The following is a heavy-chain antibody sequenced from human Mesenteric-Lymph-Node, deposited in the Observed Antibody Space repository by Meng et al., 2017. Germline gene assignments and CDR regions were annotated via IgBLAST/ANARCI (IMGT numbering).Heavy chain of an antibody. D-gene: IGHD6-19*01. V-gene: IGHV1-2*02. Sequence: ASVKVSCKASGGTFSSYAISWVRQAPGQGLEWMGWINPNSGGTNYAQKFQGRVTMTRDTSISTAYMELSRLRSEDTAVYYCARVTRGKRIAVAGIGYWGQGTLVTVSS. CDR1: GGTFSSYA. CDR3: ARVTRGKRIAVAGIGY. J-gene: IGHJ4*02. CDR2: INPNSGGT.